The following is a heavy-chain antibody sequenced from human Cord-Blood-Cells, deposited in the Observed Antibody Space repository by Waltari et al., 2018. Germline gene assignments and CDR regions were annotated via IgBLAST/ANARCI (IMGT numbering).Heavy chain of an antibody. CDR1: GGSISSYY. V-gene: IGHV4-59*08. J-gene: IGHJ4*02. CDR3: ARHEGSYDFWSGYDY. CDR2: IYYSGST. D-gene: IGHD3-3*01. Sequence: QVQLQESGPGLVKPSETLSLTCTVSGGSISSYYWSWIRQPPGKGVEWIGYIYYSGSTNYNPSLKSRVTISVDTSKNQFSLKLSSVTAADTAVYYCARHEGSYDFWSGYDYWGQGTLVTVSS.